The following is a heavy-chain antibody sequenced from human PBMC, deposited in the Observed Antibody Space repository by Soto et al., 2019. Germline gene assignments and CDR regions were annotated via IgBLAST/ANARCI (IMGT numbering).Heavy chain of an antibody. CDR3: ARTTVTTLFLEI. V-gene: IGHV4-30-4*01. Sequence: SETLSLTCTVSGGSISSGGYYWSWIRQHPGTGLEWIGHISYSGSTYYNTSLKSRVTISVDTSKNQFSLKLSPVTAADTAVYYCARTTVTTLFLEIWGQGTLVTVSS. CDR1: GGSISSGGYY. J-gene: IGHJ4*02. CDR2: ISYSGST. D-gene: IGHD4-17*01.